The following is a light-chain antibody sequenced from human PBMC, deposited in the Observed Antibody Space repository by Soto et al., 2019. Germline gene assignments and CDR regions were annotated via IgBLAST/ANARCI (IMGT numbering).Light chain of an antibody. J-gene: IGLJ2*01. CDR1: SSDGGGYNY. CDR2: EVS. V-gene: IGLV2-14*01. CDR3: GTWDTSLSAVV. Sequence: QSALTQPASVPGSPGQSITISCTGTSSDGGGYNYVSWYQQHPGKAPKLMIYEVSNRPSGVSNRFSGSKSGNTASLTISGLQAEDEADYYCGTWDTSLSAVVIGGGTKLTVL.